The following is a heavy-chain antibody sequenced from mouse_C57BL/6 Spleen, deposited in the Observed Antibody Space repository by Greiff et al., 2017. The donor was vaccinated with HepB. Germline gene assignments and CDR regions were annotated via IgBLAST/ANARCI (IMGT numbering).Heavy chain of an antibody. CDR2: INPGSGGT. V-gene: IGHV1-54*01. CDR3: ARSLRYYYAMDY. CDR1: GYAFTNYL. D-gene: IGHD1-1*01. J-gene: IGHJ4*01. Sequence: QVQLQQSGAELVRPGTSVKVSCKASGYAFTNYLIEWVKQRPGQGLEWIGVINPGSGGTNYNEKFKGKATLTADKSSSTAYMQLSSLTSEDSAVYFCARSLRYYYAMDYWGQGTSVTVSS.